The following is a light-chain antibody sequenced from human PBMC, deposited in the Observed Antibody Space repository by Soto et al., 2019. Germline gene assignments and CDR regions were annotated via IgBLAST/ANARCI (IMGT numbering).Light chain of an antibody. CDR2: RAS. J-gene: IGKJ2*01. CDR1: QSIDTA. CDR3: QQYGPFLT. Sequence: DIQMTQSPSTLSASVGDRVTITCRASQSIDTALAWYQQKPGKAPNLLIYRASNLESGVPSRFSGSGSGTEFTLAISSLQPDDFATYYCQQYGPFLTFRQGTKLEIK. V-gene: IGKV1-5*03.